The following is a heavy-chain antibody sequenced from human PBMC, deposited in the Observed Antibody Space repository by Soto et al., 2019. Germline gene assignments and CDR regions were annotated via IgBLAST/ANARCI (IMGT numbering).Heavy chain of an antibody. J-gene: IGHJ5*02. CDR1: GYTFTDSY. Sequence: QVQLVQSGAELRKPGASVKVSCKVSGYTFTDSYLTWVRQAPGRGPEWVGWISPNNGQTNDAQKLQGRVTVTADTSTSTVYMELRSLRPADTAVYYCARGGGAHYRFDPWGQGTLVTVSS. D-gene: IGHD1-26*01. CDR3: ARGGGAHYRFDP. CDR2: ISPNNGQT. V-gene: IGHV1-18*01.